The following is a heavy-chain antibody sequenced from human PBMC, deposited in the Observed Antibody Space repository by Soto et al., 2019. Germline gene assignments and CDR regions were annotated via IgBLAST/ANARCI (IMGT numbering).Heavy chain of an antibody. CDR1: GGSISSSNW. CDR3: ARDLYGVGYGMDV. V-gene: IGHV4-4*02. CDR2: IYRSGST. Sequence: PSETLSLTCAVSGGSISSSNWWSWVRQPPGKGLEWIGDIYRSGSTNYNPSLKSRVTISVDTSKNQFSLKLSSVTAADTAVYYCARDLYGVGYGMDVWGQGTTVTVSS. D-gene: IGHD2-2*02. J-gene: IGHJ6*02.